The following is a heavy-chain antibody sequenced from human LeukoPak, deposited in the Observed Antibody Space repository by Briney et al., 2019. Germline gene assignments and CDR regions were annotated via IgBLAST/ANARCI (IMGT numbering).Heavy chain of an antibody. V-gene: IGHV4-61*02. CDR1: GGSISSGSYY. CDR3: ARVRTGPIDY. Sequence: PSETLSLTCTVSGGSISSGSYYWSWIRQPAGKGLEWIGRIYTSGSTNYNPSLKSRVTISVDTSKNQFSLKLSSVTAADTAVYYCARVRTGPIDYWGQGTLVTVSS. CDR2: IYTSGST. D-gene: IGHD3/OR15-3a*01. J-gene: IGHJ4*02.